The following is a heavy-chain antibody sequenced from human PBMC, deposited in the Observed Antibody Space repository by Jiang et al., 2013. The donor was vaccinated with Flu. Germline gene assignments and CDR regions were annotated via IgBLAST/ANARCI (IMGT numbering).Heavy chain of an antibody. D-gene: IGHD6-6*01. CDR3: ARLIAARISYYYYYMDV. Sequence: YYADSVKGRFTISRDNAKNSLYLQMNSLRAEDTAVYYCARLIAARISYYYYYMDVWGKGTTVTVSS. J-gene: IGHJ6*03. V-gene: IGHV3-48*03.